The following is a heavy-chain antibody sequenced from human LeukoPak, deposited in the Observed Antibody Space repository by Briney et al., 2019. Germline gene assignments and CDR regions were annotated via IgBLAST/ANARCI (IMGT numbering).Heavy chain of an antibody. CDR3: AKDSQADAFDI. J-gene: IGHJ3*02. CDR1: EFAFSSYA. Sequence: GGSLRLSCAASEFAFSSYAMSWVRQAPGKGLEWVSVISGGGSSTYYADSVKGRFTISRDNSKNTLYLQMNSLRAEDTALYYCAKDSQADAFDIWGQGTMVTVSS. V-gene: IGHV3-23*01. CDR2: ISGGGSST.